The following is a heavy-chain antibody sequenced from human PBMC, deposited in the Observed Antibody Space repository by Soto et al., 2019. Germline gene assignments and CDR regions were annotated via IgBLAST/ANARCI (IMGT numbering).Heavy chain of an antibody. J-gene: IGHJ6*02. D-gene: IGHD3-3*01. CDR3: ARRTYDFWKRSYYYPMDV. CDR2: INAGNGNP. V-gene: IGHV1-3*01. CDR1: GYTFTDHA. Sequence: QVQLVQSGAEVKKPGASVRISCKPSGYTFTDHAVHWVRQAPGQRLEWLGWINAGNGNPKYSQRFQGRVTITRDTSASTAYMELSSLRSEDTAVYYCARRTYDFWKRSYYYPMDVWGQGTTVTVSS.